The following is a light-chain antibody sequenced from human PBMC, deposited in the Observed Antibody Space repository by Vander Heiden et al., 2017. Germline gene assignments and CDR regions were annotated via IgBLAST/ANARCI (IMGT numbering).Light chain of an antibody. Sequence: QSALTQPASVSGSPGLAITISCTGTSSDIGVYSYVSWYQRHPGKAPKLIIYDVDSRPSGVSNRFSGSKSGKTASLTISGLQAEDEAEYYCSSYTTSGTFPYVFGAGTQVTVL. CDR3: SSYTTSGTFPYV. V-gene: IGLV2-14*01. CDR2: DVD. J-gene: IGLJ1*01. CDR1: SSDIGVYSY.